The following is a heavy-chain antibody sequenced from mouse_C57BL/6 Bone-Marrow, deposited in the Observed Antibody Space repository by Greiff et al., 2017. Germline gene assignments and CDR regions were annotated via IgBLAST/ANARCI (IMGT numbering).Heavy chain of an antibody. CDR1: GYTFTSYW. V-gene: IGHV1-64*01. D-gene: IGHD1-1*01. Sequence: VQLQQPGAELVKPGASVKLSCKASGYTFTSYWMHWVKQRPGQGLEWIGMIDPNSGSTNYNEKFKSKATLTVDKSSSTAYMQLSSLTSEDSAVYYCARDTTVVAHCYFDVWGTGTTVTVSS. CDR2: IDPNSGST. CDR3: ARDTTVVAHCYFDV. J-gene: IGHJ1*03.